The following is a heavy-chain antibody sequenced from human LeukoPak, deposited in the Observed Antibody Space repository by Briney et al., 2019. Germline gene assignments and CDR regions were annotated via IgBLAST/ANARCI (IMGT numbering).Heavy chain of an antibody. V-gene: IGHV4-61*08. CDR1: GGSISSGGYY. CDR3: ARRLYDSSGFYFDY. Sequence: SQTLSLTCTVSGGSISSGGYYWSWIRQPPGKGLEWIGYIYYSGSTNYNPSLKSRVTISVDTSKNQFSLKLSSVTAADTAVYYCARRLYDSSGFYFDYWGQGTLVTVSS. J-gene: IGHJ4*02. CDR2: IYYSGST. D-gene: IGHD3-22*01.